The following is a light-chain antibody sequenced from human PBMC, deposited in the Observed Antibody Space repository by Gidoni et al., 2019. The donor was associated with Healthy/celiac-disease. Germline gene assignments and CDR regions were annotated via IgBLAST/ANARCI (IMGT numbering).Light chain of an antibody. J-gene: IGLJ2*01. CDR3: QAWDSSTAV. CDR2: QDS. CDR1: KLGDKY. Sequence: SYELTQPPSAFVSPGQTASITCSGDKLGDKYACWYQQKPGQSPVLVIYQDSKRPSGIPERFSGSNSGNTATLTISGTQAMDEADYYCQAWDSSTAVFGGGTKLTVL. V-gene: IGLV3-1*01.